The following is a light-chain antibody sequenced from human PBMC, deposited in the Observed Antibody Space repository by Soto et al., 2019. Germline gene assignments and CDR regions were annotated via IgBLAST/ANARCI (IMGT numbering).Light chain of an antibody. J-gene: IGKJ1*01. CDR1: QRISNN. V-gene: IGKV1-39*01. CDR2: GAT. Sequence: DIQMTQSPSSLSASLGDRVTITCRASQRISNNLNWYQQKAGKPPKLLIYGATNLASGVPSRFGGSGSGTEFTLTVSNLQPEDFATYFCQQSSSTPWTFGRGTKVEVK. CDR3: QQSSSTPWT.